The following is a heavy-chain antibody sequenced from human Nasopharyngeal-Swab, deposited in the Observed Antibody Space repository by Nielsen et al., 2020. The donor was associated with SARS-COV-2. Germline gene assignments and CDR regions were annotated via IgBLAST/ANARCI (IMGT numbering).Heavy chain of an antibody. CDR2: IFYDGSNK. CDR3: ARGAAAVYWYFDL. V-gene: IGHV3-30*04. J-gene: IGHJ2*01. Sequence: GGSLRLSCAASGFTFSSYAMHWVRQAPGQGLEGGAVIFYDGSNKYYADSVKGRFTISSDNSKNTLYLQMNSLRAEDTAVYYCARGAAAVYWYFDLWGRGTLVTVSS. D-gene: IGHD6-13*01. CDR1: GFTFSSYA.